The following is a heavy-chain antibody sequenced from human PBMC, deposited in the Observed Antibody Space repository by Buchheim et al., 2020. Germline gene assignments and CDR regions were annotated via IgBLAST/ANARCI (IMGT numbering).Heavy chain of an antibody. V-gene: IGHV4-30-2*01. CDR2: IYHSGST. D-gene: IGHD3-9*01. CDR3: ARAIRYFDWTNDPPSYFDY. CDR1: GGSISSGGYS. Sequence: QLQLQESGSGLVKPSQTLSLTCAVSGGSISSGGYSWSWIRQPQGKGLEWIGCIYHSGSTYYNPSLKSRVTISVDRSKNQFSLKRSSVTAADTAVYYCARAIRYFDWTNDPPSYFDYWGQGTL. J-gene: IGHJ4*02.